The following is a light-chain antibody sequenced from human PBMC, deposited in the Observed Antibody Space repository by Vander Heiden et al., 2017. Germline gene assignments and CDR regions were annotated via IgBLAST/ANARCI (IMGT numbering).Light chain of an antibody. Sequence: IQMTQSPSSLSASVGDRVTITCRASQSISSYLNWYQQKPGKAPKLLIYAASSLQSGVPSRFSGSGSGTDFTLTISSLQPEDFATYYCQQSYSTPETFGHGTKVEIK. J-gene: IGKJ1*01. CDR2: AAS. CDR1: QSISSY. CDR3: QQSYSTPET. V-gene: IGKV1-39*01.